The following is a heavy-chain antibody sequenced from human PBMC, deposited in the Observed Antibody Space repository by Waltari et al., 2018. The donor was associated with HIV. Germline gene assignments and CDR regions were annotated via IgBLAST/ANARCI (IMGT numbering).Heavy chain of an antibody. V-gene: IGHV4-39*01. J-gene: IGHJ4*02. Sequence: QLQLQESGPGLVKPSETLSLTCTVSGGSISSSSYYWGWIRQPPGKGLEWIGSIYYSGSTYYNPSLKSRVTISVDTSKNQFSLKLSSVTAADTAVYYCASHNADNTEADYWGQGTLVTVSS. D-gene: IGHD2-15*01. CDR3: ASHNADNTEADY. CDR2: IYYSGST. CDR1: GGSISSSSYY.